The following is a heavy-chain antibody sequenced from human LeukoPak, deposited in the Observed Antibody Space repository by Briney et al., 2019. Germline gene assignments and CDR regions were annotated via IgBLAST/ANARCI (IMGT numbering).Heavy chain of an antibody. CDR1: GFIFSNYA. Sequence: GGSLRLSCAASGFIFSNYAVYWVRQAPGEGLEWVPVISGGGAATYADSVKGRFTISRDNSRNTVYLQMDNLRDEDLAVYYCVRSTGYFYYGMDVWGQGTTVTVS. CDR2: ISGGGAA. V-gene: IGHV3-23*01. CDR3: VRSTGYFYYGMDV. J-gene: IGHJ6*02.